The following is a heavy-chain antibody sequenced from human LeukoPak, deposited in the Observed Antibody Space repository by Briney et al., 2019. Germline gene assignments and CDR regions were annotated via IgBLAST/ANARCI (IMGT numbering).Heavy chain of an antibody. D-gene: IGHD3-9*01. CDR1: GGSISSYY. V-gene: IGHV4-59*01. CDR2: IYYSGST. J-gene: IGHJ4*02. Sequence: SETLSLTCTVSGGSISSYYWSWVRQPPGQGLEWIGYIYYSGSTNYNPSLKSRVTISVDPSKNQFSLKLSSVTAADTAVYYCARMGRYFDWLLPDYWGQGTLVTVSS. CDR3: ARMGRYFDWLLPDY.